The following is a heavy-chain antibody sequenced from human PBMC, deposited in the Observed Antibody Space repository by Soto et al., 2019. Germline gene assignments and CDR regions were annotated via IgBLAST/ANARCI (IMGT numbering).Heavy chain of an antibody. D-gene: IGHD6-19*01. J-gene: IGHJ4*02. CDR1: GGSVTSSSYC. CDR2: SYYSGST. Sequence: QLQLQESGPGLVKPSETLSLTCTVSGGSVTSSSYCWGWIRQPPGKGLEWIGGSYYSGSTYYNPSLKSRVTISVDTSKNQFSLKLNFVTAADAAVYYCASYKAVTAAYYIDYWGQATLVTVSS. CDR3: ASYKAVTAAYYIDY. V-gene: IGHV4-39*01.